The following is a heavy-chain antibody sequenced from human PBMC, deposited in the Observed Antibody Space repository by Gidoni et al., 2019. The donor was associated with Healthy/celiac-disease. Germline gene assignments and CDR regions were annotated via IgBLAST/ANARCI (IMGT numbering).Heavy chain of an antibody. J-gene: IGHJ6*02. CDR1: GGSFSGYY. CDR3: ARRSVRGVYYYYGMDV. Sequence: QVQLQQWGAGLLKPSETLSLTCAVYGGSFSGYYWSWIRQPPGKGLEWIGEINHSGSTNYNPSLKSRVTISVDTSKNQFSLKLSSVTAADTAVYYCARRSVRGVYYYYGMDVWGQGTTVTVSS. CDR2: INHSGST. V-gene: IGHV4-34*01. D-gene: IGHD3-10*01.